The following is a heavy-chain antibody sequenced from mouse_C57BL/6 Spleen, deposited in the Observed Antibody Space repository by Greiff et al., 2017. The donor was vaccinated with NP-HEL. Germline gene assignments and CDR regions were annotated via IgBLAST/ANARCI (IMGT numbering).Heavy chain of an antibody. Sequence: DVQLQESGPGLVKPSQSLSLTCSVTGYSITSGYYWNWIRQFPGNKLEWMGYISYDGSNNYNPSLKNRISITRDTSKNQFFLKLNSVTTEDTATYYCAGAEIYDGYYGFAYWGQGTLVTVSA. CDR2: ISYDGSN. CDR1: GYSITSGYY. V-gene: IGHV3-6*01. J-gene: IGHJ3*01. D-gene: IGHD2-3*01. CDR3: AGAEIYDGYYGFAY.